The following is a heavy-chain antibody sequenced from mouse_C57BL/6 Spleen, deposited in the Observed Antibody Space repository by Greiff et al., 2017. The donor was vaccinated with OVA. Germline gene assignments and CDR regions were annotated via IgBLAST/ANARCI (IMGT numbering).Heavy chain of an antibody. Sequence: QVQLQQPGAELVKPGASVKLSCKASGYTFTSYWMQGVKQRPGQGLEGIGEIDPSDSYTNYNQKFKGKATLTVDTSSSTAYMQLSSLTSEDSAVYYCARGGNGPDRNYFDYWGQGTTLTVSS. J-gene: IGHJ2*01. CDR2: IDPSDSYT. V-gene: IGHV1-50*01. CDR1: GYTFTSYW. CDR3: ARGGNGPDRNYFDY. D-gene: IGHD3-2*01.